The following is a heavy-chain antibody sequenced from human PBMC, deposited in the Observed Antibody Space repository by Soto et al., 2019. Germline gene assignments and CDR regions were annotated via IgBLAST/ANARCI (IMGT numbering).Heavy chain of an antibody. CDR2: IIPIFGTA. CDR1: GGTFSSYA. CDR3: ARAPTYYYDSSGYYYFLFFDY. V-gene: IGHV1-69*13. J-gene: IGHJ4*02. Sequence: SVKVSCKASGGTFSSYAISWVRQAPGQGLEWMGGIIPIFGTANYAQKFQGRVTITADESTSTAYMELSSLRSEDTAVYYCARAPTYYYDSSGYYYFLFFDYWGQGTLVTVSS. D-gene: IGHD3-22*01.